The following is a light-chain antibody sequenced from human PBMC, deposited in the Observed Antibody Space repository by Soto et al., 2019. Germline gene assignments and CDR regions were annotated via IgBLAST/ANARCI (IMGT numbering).Light chain of an antibody. J-gene: IGKJ1*01. V-gene: IGKV1-39*01. CDR1: QSMSSY. CDR2: AAS. Sequence: DIQMTQSPSSLSASVGDRVTITCRASQSMSSYLNWYQQKPGKAPKLLIYAASSLQSGVPSRFSGSGXGTXXXXXXXXXQPEDFAXYYCQQSYSTPRTFGQGTKVEIK. CDR3: QQSYSTPRT.